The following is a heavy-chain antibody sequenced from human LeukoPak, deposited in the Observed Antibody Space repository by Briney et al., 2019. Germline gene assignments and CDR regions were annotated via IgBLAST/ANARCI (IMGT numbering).Heavy chain of an antibody. J-gene: IGHJ3*02. D-gene: IGHD3-22*01. V-gene: IGHV3-30*07. Sequence: DSVKGRFTISRDNSKNTLYLQMNSLRAEDTAVYYCARDLTGDYDSSGYSAFDIWGQGTMVTVSS. CDR3: ARDLTGDYDSSGYSAFDI.